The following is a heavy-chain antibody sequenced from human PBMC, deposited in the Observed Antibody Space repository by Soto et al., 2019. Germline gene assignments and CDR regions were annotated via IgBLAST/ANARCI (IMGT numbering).Heavy chain of an antibody. CDR3: ARTIAVAGIPPWPFDY. Sequence: GSGPTLVNPTQTLTLTCSFSGFSLTTSGMCVSWIRQPPGKTLEWLALIDWDDDKYYRTSLKTRLTISKDTSKNQVVLTMTNMDPVDTATYYCARTIAVAGIPPWPFDYWGQGTLVTVSS. V-gene: IGHV2-70*01. D-gene: IGHD6-19*01. J-gene: IGHJ4*02. CDR1: GFSLTTSGMC. CDR2: IDWDDDK.